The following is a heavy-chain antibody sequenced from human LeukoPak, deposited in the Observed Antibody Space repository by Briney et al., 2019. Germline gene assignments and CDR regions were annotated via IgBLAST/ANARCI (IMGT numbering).Heavy chain of an antibody. D-gene: IGHD5-24*01. Sequence: SETLSLTCTDSGGSISSYYWSWIRQPPGKGLEWIGYIYYSGSTNCNPSLKSRVTISVDTSKNQFSLKLSSVTAADTAVYYCARFRRDGYNEFDYWGQGTLVTVSS. CDR1: GGSISSYY. V-gene: IGHV4-59*01. CDR2: IYYSGST. J-gene: IGHJ4*02. CDR3: ARFRRDGYNEFDY.